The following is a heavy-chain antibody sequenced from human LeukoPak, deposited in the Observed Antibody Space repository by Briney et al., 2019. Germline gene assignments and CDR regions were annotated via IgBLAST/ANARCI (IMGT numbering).Heavy chain of an antibody. J-gene: IGHJ6*03. Sequence: GGSLRLSCAASGFTFRTCSMNWVRQAPGKGLEWVSYISGSSSTIYYADSVKGRFTVSRDNAKNSLYLQMNSLGAEDTAVYYCARLIIQADSSGVDYCYYMDVWGKGTTVTVSS. CDR3: ARLIIQADSSGVDYCYYMDV. CDR2: ISGSSSTI. CDR1: GFTFRTCS. V-gene: IGHV3-48*01. D-gene: IGHD3-22*01.